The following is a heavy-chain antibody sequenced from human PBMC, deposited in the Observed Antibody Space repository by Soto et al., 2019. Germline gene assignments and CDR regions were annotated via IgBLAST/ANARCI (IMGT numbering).Heavy chain of an antibody. Sequence: QLQLQESGPGLVKPSETLSLTCTVSGGSISSSSYYWGWIRQPPGKGLEWIGSIYYSGSTYYNPTLQSRVTISVDTSKNPFSLKLSYVTAADPGVYYCARPEGNWGSYRADDAFDIWGQGTMVTVSS. CDR1: GGSISSSSYY. CDR2: IYYSGST. CDR3: ARPEGNWGSYRADDAFDI. D-gene: IGHD3-16*02. V-gene: IGHV4-39*01. J-gene: IGHJ3*02.